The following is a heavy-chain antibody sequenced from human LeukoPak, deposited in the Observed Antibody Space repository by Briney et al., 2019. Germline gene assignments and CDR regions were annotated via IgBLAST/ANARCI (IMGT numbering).Heavy chain of an antibody. D-gene: IGHD3-10*01. J-gene: IGHJ5*02. Sequence: GGSLRLSSAACGFTFSSYGMHWVRQATGKGLEWVAVIWYDGSNKYYADSVKGRFTISRDTASNTMHLEMNNLRIEDTAVYYCMRDYMGWFDPWGQGSLVTVSS. V-gene: IGHV3-33*01. CDR1: GFTFSSYG. CDR3: MRDYMGWFDP. CDR2: IWYDGSNK.